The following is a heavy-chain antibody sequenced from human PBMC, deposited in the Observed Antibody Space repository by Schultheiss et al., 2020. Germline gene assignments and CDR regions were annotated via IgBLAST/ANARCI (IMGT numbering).Heavy chain of an antibody. V-gene: IGHV4-59*12. CDR1: GGSFSGYY. Sequence: SETLSLTCAVYGGSFSGYYWSWIRQPPGKGLEWIGYIYHSGSTNYNPSLRSRVTISIDTSKNQFSLKLSSVTAADTAVYYCARDTSRYYDSSGYPYYYYYGMDVWGQGTTVTVSS. J-gene: IGHJ6*02. CDR2: IYHSGST. CDR3: ARDTSRYYDSSGYPYYYYYGMDV. D-gene: IGHD3-22*01.